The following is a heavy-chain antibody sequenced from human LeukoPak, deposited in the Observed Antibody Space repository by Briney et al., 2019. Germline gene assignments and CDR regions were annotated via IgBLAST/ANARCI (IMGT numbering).Heavy chain of an antibody. CDR1: GGSISSGGYY. D-gene: IGHD5-12*01. V-gene: IGHV4-31*03. CDR3: ARDEGSGYDFSY. J-gene: IGHJ4*02. Sequence: SETLSLTCTVSGGSISSGGYYWSWVRQPPGKGLEWIGYIYYSGSTYYNPSLKSRVTISVDTSKNQFSLKLSSVTAADTAVYYCARDEGSGYDFSYWGQGTLVTVSS. CDR2: IYYSGST.